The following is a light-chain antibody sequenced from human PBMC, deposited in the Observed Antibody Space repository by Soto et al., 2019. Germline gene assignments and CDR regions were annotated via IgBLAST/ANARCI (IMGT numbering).Light chain of an antibody. CDR1: SSDVGGYNY. J-gene: IGLJ1*01. V-gene: IGLV2-14*01. CDR3: SSYTSSSTHYV. Sequence: QSVLTQPASVSGSPGQSITISCTGTSSDVGGYNYVSWYQQHPGKAPKLMIYDVSNRPSGVSNRFSGSKSDNTASLTISGLQAEDEADYYCSSYTSSSTHYVFGTGTKVTVL. CDR2: DVS.